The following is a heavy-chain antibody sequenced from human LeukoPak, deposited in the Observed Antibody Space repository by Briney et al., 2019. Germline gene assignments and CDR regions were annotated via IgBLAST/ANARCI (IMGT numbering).Heavy chain of an antibody. CDR1: GFTFSSYE. V-gene: IGHV3-48*03. CDR3: ARTYYDYVWGSYGPRDAFDI. Sequence: GSLRLSCAASGFTFSSYEMNWVRQAPGKGLEWVSYISSSGSTIYYADSVKGRFTISRDNAKNSLYLQMNSLRAEDTAVYYCARTYYDYVWGSYGPRDAFDIWGQGTMVTVSS. D-gene: IGHD3-16*01. CDR2: ISSSGSTI. J-gene: IGHJ3*02.